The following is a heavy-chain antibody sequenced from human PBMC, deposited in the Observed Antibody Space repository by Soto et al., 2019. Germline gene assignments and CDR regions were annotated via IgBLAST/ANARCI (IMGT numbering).Heavy chain of an antibody. J-gene: IGHJ3*02. Sequence: GGSLRLACPASGFLFSNSGMHWVRQVPGKGLEWVAVISYDGSKKHYADSVKGRFTISRDNSKNTLYLQMNSLRAEDTAVYYCARERVYDYVWGSYLGVAFDICGQGTMVTVSS. D-gene: IGHD3-16*02. CDR3: ARERVYDYVWGSYLGVAFDI. CDR1: GFLFSNSG. CDR2: ISYDGSKK. V-gene: IGHV3-30*03.